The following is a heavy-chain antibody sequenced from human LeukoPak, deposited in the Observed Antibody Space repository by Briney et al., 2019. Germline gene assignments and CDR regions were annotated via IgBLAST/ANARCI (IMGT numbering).Heavy chain of an antibody. V-gene: IGHV1-18*01. Sequence: ASVKVSCKASGYTFTSYGISWVRQAPGQGLEWMGWISAYNGNTNYAQKPQGRVTMTTDTSTSTAYMELRSLRSDDTAVYYCARVGIAAAGTIDVDYWGQGTLVTVSS. J-gene: IGHJ4*02. CDR2: ISAYNGNT. D-gene: IGHD6-13*01. CDR3: ARVGIAAAGTIDVDY. CDR1: GYTFTSYG.